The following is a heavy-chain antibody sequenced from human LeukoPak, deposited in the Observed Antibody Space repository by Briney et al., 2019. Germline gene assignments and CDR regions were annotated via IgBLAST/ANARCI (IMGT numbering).Heavy chain of an antibody. Sequence: GGSLRLSCAASGFTFSSYWMHWVRQAPGKGLEWVAVIWYDGNNKYYADSVKGRFTISRDNSKNTLYVQMNSLRAEDTAVYYCARDWGSGNSYYFDYWGQGTLVTVSS. CDR3: ARDWGSGNSYYFDY. CDR2: IWYDGNNK. CDR1: GFTFSSYW. J-gene: IGHJ4*02. V-gene: IGHV3-33*08. D-gene: IGHD3-10*01.